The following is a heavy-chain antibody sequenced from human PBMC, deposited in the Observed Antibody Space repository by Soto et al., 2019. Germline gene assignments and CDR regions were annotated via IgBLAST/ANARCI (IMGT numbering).Heavy chain of an antibody. Sequence: PSETLSLTCAVADGSISSRGYYWSWIRQPPGKGLEWIGYIYSGSTNYNPSLKSQVTISLDTSKNQFSLRLSSVTAADTALYSCANNRDADTSLAHRGNGTPDPGSS. CDR3: ANNRDADTSLAH. D-gene: IGHD2-2*01. CDR2: IYSGST. J-gene: IGHJ4*01. V-gene: IGHV4-61*08. CDR1: DGSISSRGYY.